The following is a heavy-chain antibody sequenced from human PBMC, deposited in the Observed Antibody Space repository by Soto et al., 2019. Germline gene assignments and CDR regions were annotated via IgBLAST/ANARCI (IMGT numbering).Heavy chain of an antibody. CDR2: ISGSGGST. V-gene: IGHV3-23*01. Sequence: GGSLRLSCAASGFTFSSYAMSWVRQAPGKGLEWVSAISGSGGSTYYADSVEGRFTISRDNSKNTLYLQMNSLRAEDTAVYYCAKDDIVVVGPSDAFDIWGQGTMVTVSS. CDR1: GFTFSSYA. J-gene: IGHJ3*02. D-gene: IGHD2-15*01. CDR3: AKDDIVVVGPSDAFDI.